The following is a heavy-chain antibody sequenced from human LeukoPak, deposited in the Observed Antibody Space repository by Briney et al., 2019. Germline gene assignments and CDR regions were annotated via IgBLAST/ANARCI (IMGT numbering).Heavy chain of an antibody. CDR2: IKQDGYEK. CDR1: GFTFSGYW. V-gene: IGHV3-7*01. CDR3: ARDKIVGPTTLDY. Sequence: PGGSLSLSCAASGFTFSGYWMSWVRQTPEKGLEWVANIKQDGYEKYYVDSVKGRFTISRDNAKNSLYLQMNSLRADDTAVYYCARDKIVGPTTLDYWGQGTLVTVSS. D-gene: IGHD1-26*01. J-gene: IGHJ4*02.